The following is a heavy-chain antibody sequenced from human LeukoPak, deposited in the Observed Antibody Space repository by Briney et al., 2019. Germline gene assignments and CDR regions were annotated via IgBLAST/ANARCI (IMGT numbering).Heavy chain of an antibody. CDR3: ARGRLQVDY. CDR2: INQDGSEK. D-gene: IGHD2-21*02. V-gene: IGHV3-7*01. Sequence: GVSLRLSCVASGFTFSSSWMSWVRQAPGKGLEWVANINQDGSEKYYVDSVKGRFTISRDNAKKSLYLQMNSLRADGTAVYYCARGRLQVDYWGQGTLVTVSS. CDR1: GFTFSSSW. J-gene: IGHJ4*02.